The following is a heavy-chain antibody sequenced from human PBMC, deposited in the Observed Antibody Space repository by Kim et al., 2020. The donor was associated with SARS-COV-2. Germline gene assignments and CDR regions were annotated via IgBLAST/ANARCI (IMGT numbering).Heavy chain of an antibody. V-gene: IGHV1-3*01. Sequence: KTGYPQKFQARVSIHRDTSATTAYLELSGLRSEDTAIYYCAREAVAGSFDYWGRGTLVTVSS. D-gene: IGHD6-19*01. J-gene: IGHJ4*02. CDR2: KT. CDR3: AREAVAGSFDY.